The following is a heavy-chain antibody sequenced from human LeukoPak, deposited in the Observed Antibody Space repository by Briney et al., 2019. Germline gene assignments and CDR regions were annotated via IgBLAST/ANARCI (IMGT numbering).Heavy chain of an antibody. Sequence: GGSLRLSCAASGFTFSSYGMHWVRQAPGKGLEWVAVIWYDGSNKYYADSVKGRFTISRDNSKNTLYLQMNSLRAEDTAVYYCAKNSGYDRAPLDYWGQGTLVTVSS. J-gene: IGHJ4*02. CDR1: GFTFSSYG. V-gene: IGHV3-33*06. CDR3: AKNSGYDRAPLDY. D-gene: IGHD5-12*01. CDR2: IWYDGSNK.